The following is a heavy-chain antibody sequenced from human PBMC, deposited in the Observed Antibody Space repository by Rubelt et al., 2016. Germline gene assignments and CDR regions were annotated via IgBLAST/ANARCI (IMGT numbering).Heavy chain of an antibody. V-gene: IGHV2-70*15. D-gene: IGHD3-22*01. Sequence: QVTLRESGPALVRPTQTLTLTCTFSGFSLSTSGMCVSWIRQPPGKALEWLARIDWDDDKYYSTSLKTRLTISKDTPTNQVVLTMTNMDPVDTATYYCARILLPDYYDSSGGMDVWGQGTTVTVSS. CDR2: IDWDDDK. CDR1: GFSLSTSGMC. CDR3: ARILLPDYYDSSGGMDV. J-gene: IGHJ6*02.